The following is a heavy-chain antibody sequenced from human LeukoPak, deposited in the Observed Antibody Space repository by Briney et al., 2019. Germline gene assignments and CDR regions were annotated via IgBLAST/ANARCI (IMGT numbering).Heavy chain of an antibody. V-gene: IGHV3-64*01. CDR3: TAQTTLTGAYDP. CDR2: IYPNGKTS. D-gene: IGHD1-20*01. J-gene: IGHJ5*02. CDR1: GFTFSTYV. Sequence: GGSLRLSCAASGFTFSTYVMLCVRQAPGMGLEYVSSIYPNGKTSYCANSVKGRFTISRDNSNNMLYLQMGSLTTEDMAVYYCTAQTTLTGAYDPWGQGTLVTVSS.